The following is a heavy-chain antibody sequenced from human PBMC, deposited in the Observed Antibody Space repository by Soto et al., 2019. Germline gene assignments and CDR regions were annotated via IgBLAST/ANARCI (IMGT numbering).Heavy chain of an antibody. CDR2: IYYSGST. J-gene: IGHJ5*02. Sequence: SETLSLTCTVSGGSISSYYWSWIRQPPGKGLEWIGYIYYSGSTNYNPSLKSRVTISVDTSKNQFSLKLSSVTAADTGEYYCSRGKDAYKGGRTWGQGTLVTVSS. V-gene: IGHV4-59*12. CDR3: SRGKDAYKGGRT. D-gene: IGHD1-1*01. CDR1: GGSISSYY.